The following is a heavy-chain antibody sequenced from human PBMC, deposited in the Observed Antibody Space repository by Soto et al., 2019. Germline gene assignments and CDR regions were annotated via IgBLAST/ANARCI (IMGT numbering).Heavy chain of an antibody. Sequence: GGSLRLSCAASGFTFSSYGMHWVRQAPGKGLEWVAVISYDGSNKYYADSVKGRFTISRDNSKNTLYLQMNSLRAEDTAVYYCAKDKGPAVACFRDNWFDPWGQGTLVTVSS. V-gene: IGHV3-30*18. CDR1: GFTFSSYG. D-gene: IGHD6-19*01. J-gene: IGHJ5*02. CDR3: AKDKGPAVACFRDNWFDP. CDR2: ISYDGSNK.